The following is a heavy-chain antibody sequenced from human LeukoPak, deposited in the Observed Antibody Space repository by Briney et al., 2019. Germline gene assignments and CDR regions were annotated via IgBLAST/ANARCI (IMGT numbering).Heavy chain of an antibody. CDR3: ARVLGFCGGGSCYWGYYFDY. J-gene: IGHJ4*01. CDR1: GYTFTGYY. CDR2: INPNSGGT. Sequence: GASVKVSCKASGYTFTGYYMHWVRQAPGQGLEWMGWINPNSGGTNYAQKFQGWVTMTRDTSISTAYMELSRLRSDDTAVYYCARVLGFCGGGSCYWGYYFDYGAKEPRVTVPS. D-gene: IGHD2-15*01. V-gene: IGHV1-2*04.